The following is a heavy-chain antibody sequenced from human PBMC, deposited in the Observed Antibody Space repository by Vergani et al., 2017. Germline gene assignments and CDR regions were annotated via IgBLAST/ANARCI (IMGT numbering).Heavy chain of an antibody. Sequence: QVQLVESGGGLVKPGGSLRLSCAASGFTFSDYYMSWIRQAPGKGLEWVSYISSSSSYTNYADSVKGRFTISRDNAKNSLYLQMNSLRAEATAVDYCAKERGGAVAGTGYFDYWGQGTLVTVSS. D-gene: IGHD6-19*01. CDR2: ISSSSSYT. J-gene: IGHJ4*02. V-gene: IGHV3-11*05. CDR3: AKERGGAVAGTGYFDY. CDR1: GFTFSDYY.